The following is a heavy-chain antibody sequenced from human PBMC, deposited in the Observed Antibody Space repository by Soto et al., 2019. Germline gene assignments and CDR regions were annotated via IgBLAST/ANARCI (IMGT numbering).Heavy chain of an antibody. CDR2: IKQDGSEK. CDR3: ARDLSNLLYHGMDV. J-gene: IGHJ6*02. Sequence: GGSLRLSCAASGFTFTNYWMSWVRQAPGKGLEWVANIKQDGSEKYYVDSVKGRFTISRDNAKNSLYLQMNSLRAEDTAVYYCARDLSNLLYHGMDVWGQGTTVTVSS. CDR1: GFTFTNYW. V-gene: IGHV3-7*01. D-gene: IGHD2-21*01.